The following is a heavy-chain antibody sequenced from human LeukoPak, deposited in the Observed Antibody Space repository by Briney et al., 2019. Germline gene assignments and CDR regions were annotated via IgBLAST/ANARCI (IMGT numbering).Heavy chain of an antibody. D-gene: IGHD3-3*01. CDR3: ARGLSDFWSGYYPSVRHFDY. V-gene: IGHV4-31*03. J-gene: IGHJ4*02. CDR1: GGSISSGGYY. Sequence: PSETLSLTCTVSGGSISSGGYYWSWIRQHPGKGLEWIGYIYYSGSTYYNPSLESRVTISVDTSKNQFSLKLSSVTAVDTAVYYCARGLSDFWSGYYPSVRHFDYWGQGTLVTVSS. CDR2: IYYSGST.